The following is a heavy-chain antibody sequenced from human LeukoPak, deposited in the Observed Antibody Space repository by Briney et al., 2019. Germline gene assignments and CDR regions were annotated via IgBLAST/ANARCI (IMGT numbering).Heavy chain of an antibody. J-gene: IGHJ3*02. V-gene: IGHV3-21*06. CDR3: AREEVHAFDI. Sequence: KPGGSLRLSCAASGFTFSSYSMNWVRQAPGKGLGWVSSISSSSSYIYYADSVKGRFTISRDNAKNSLYLQMNSLRAEDTAVYYCAREEVHAFDIWGQGTMVTVSS. CDR2: ISSSSSYI. CDR1: GFTFSSYS.